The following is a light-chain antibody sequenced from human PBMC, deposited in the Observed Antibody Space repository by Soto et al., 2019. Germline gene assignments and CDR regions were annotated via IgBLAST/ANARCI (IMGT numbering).Light chain of an antibody. CDR2: GAS. CDR1: QSVSSSY. CDR3: QQYNSYSWT. V-gene: IGKV3-20*01. Sequence: EIVLTHSPGTLSLSPGERATLSCSASQSVSSSYLAWYQQKPGQAPRLLIYGASSRATGIPDRFSGSGSGTDFTLTIGSLQPDDFATYYCQQYNSYSWTFGQGTKVDIK. J-gene: IGKJ1*01.